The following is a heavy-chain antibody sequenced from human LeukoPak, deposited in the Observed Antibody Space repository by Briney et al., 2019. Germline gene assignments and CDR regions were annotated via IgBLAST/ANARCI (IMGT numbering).Heavy chain of an antibody. V-gene: IGHV1-69*05. Sequence: ASVKVSCKASGYIFTDYYMHWVRQAPGQGLEWMGRIIPIFGTANYAQKFQGRVTITTDESTSTAYMELSSLRSEDTAVYYCAKGIQLWSDAFDIWGQGTMVTVSS. CDR1: GYIFTDYY. J-gene: IGHJ3*02. CDR2: IIPIFGTA. D-gene: IGHD5-18*01. CDR3: AKGIQLWSDAFDI.